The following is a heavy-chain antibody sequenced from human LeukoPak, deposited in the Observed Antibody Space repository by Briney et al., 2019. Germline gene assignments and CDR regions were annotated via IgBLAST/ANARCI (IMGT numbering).Heavy chain of an antibody. D-gene: IGHD3-22*01. CDR2: IYYSGST. CDR1: GGSISSSSYY. Sequence: SETLSLTCTVSGGSISSSSYYWGWIRQPPGKGLEWMGSIYYSGSTYYNPSLKSRVTISVDTSKNQFSLKLSSVTAADTAVYYCARQPSIYYDSSGYVDYWGQGTLVTVSS. V-gene: IGHV4-39*01. J-gene: IGHJ4*02. CDR3: ARQPSIYYDSSGYVDY.